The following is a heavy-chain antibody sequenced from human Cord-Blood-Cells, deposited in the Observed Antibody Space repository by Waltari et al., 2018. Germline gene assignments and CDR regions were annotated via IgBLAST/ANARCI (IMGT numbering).Heavy chain of an antibody. CDR1: GGSFGGYY. CDR3: ARAHNWFDP. Sequence: QVQLQQWGAGLLKPSETLSLTCAVYGGSFGGYYWSWIRQPPGKGLEWIGEINHSGSTNYNPSLKSRVTISVDTSKNQFSLKLSSVTAADTAVYYCARAHNWFDPWGQGTLVTVSS. V-gene: IGHV4-34*01. J-gene: IGHJ5*02. CDR2: INHSGST.